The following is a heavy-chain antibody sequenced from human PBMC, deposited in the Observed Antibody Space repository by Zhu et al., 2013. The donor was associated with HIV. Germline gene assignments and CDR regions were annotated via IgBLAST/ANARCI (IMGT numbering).Heavy chain of an antibody. CDR2: INPSSGDT. D-gene: IGHD2-15*01. J-gene: IGHJ3*02. CDR3: AREAIDKNTVVGALGDGFDI. Sequence: QVLLVQSGAEVKNPGASVKSPARPLDTPSPTTIYTGCDQAPGQGLECMGWINPSSGDTHYARKFQGRVTMTRDTSINTAYMDLSRLKSDDTAVFFCAREAIDKNTVVGALGDGFDIWGQGTLVTVSS. V-gene: IGHV1-2*02. CDR1: DTPSPTT.